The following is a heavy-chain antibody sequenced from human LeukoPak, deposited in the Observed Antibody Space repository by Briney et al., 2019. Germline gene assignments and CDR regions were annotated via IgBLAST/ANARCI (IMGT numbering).Heavy chain of an antibody. CDR1: GGSISSGGYS. CDR2: IYYSGGT. D-gene: IGHD6-19*01. J-gene: IGHJ5*02. Sequence: PSETLSLTCAVSGGSISSGGYSWSWIRQPPGKGLEWIGYIYYSGGTYYNPSLKSRVTISVDTSKNQFSLKLSSVTAADTAVYYCAKRQWPSKGWFDPWGQGTLVTVSS. CDR3: AKRQWPSKGWFDP. V-gene: IGHV4-30-4*07.